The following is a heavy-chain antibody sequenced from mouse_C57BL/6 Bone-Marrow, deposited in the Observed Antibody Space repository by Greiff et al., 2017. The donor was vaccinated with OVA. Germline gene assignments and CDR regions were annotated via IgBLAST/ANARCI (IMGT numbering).Heavy chain of an antibody. J-gene: IGHJ3*01. D-gene: IGHD2-4*01. V-gene: IGHV1-50*01. Sequence: QVQLQQPGAELVKPGASVKLSCKASGYTFTSYWMQWVNQRPGQGLEWIGEIDPSDSYTNYNPKFKGKATLTVDTSSSPAYMQLSSLTSEDAAVYYCARLDDYDEGFAYWGQGTLVTVSA. CDR3: ARLDDYDEGFAY. CDR2: IDPSDSYT. CDR1: GYTFTSYW.